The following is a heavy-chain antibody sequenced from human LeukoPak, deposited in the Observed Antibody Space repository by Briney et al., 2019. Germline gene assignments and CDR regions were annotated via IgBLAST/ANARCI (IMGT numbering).Heavy chain of an antibody. CDR3: ARGSGGSCLECFDY. J-gene: IGHJ4*02. V-gene: IGHV3-30*03. D-gene: IGHD2-15*01. Sequence: PGGSLRLSCAASGFTFSSYGMHWVRQAPGKGLEWVAVISYDGSNKYYADSVKGRFTISRDNSKNTLYLQMSSLRAEDTAVYYCARGSGGSCLECFDYWGQGTLVTVSS. CDR2: ISYDGSNK. CDR1: GFTFSSYG.